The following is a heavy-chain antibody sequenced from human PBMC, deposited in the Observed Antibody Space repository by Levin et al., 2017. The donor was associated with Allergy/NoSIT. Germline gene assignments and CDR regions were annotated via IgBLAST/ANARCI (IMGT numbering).Heavy chain of an antibody. CDR3: ARITLYGFGGWERSPFDY. Sequence: SETLSLTCTVSGGSVSSGSYYWSWIRQPPGKGLEWIGYIYYSGSTNYNPSLKSRVTISVDTSKNQFSQKLSSVTAADTAVYYCARITLYGFGGWERSPFDYWGQGTLVTVSS. V-gene: IGHV4-61*01. CDR1: GGSVSSGSYY. CDR2: IYYSGST. J-gene: IGHJ4*02. D-gene: IGHD3-16*01.